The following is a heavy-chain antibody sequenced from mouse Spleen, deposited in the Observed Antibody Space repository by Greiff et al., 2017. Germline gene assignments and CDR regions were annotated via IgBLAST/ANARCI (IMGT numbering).Heavy chain of an antibody. CDR3: TVLTTASYAMDY. CDR1: GFTFSNYW. V-gene: IGHV6-3*01. J-gene: IGHJ4*01. D-gene: IGHD1-2*01. CDR2: IRLKSDNYAT. Sequence: EVKVEESGGGLVQPGGSMKLSCVASGFTFSNYWMNWVRQSPEKGLEWVAQIRLKSDNYATHYAESVKGRFTISRDDSKSSVYLQMNNLRAEDTGIYYCTVLTTASYAMDYWGQGTSVTVSS.